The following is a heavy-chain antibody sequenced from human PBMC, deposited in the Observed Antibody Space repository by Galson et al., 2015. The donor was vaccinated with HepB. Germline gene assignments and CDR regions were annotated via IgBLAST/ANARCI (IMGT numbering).Heavy chain of an antibody. CDR1: EVSFGNNA. CDR3: ASSGY. V-gene: IGHV3-49*03. Sequence: SLRLSCAASEVSFGNNAMSWFRQSPGKGLEWVGFIRSKASAGTTEYAASVKGRFSIFRDDSKSVVYLQMSSLKIEDTAVYYCASSGYWGQGALATVSS. CDR2: IRSKASAGTT. D-gene: IGHD1-26*01. J-gene: IGHJ4*02.